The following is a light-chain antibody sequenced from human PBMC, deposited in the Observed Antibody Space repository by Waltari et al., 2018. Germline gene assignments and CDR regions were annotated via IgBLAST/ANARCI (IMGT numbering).Light chain of an antibody. J-gene: IGLJ3*02. CDR3: ETGGHGTWV. CDR1: SGHSSNI. V-gene: IGLV4-69*01. Sequence: QLVLTQSPSASASLGASVKLTCTLSSGHSSNIVAWLQHQPGKDPRFLMKVNSDGSHTKGDEIPDRCSVSSSGAERYLTLSNVQSEDEAEYFCETGGHGTWVFGGGTKLNFL. CDR2: VNSDGSH.